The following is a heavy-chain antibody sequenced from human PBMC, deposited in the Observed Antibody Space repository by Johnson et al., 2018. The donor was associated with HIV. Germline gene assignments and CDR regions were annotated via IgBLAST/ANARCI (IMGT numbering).Heavy chain of an antibody. CDR3: AKDLGSSECEECGSDYDDVGRDYPCLEPRGVVGTFDI. D-gene: IGHD3-3*01. CDR1: GFTFSTFG. J-gene: IGHJ3*02. Sequence: QVQLVESGGGVVQPGRSLRLSCAASGFTFSTFGMHWVRQAPGKGLEWVAFISHDGNKKYYADFLKGRFTISRENSKNTLYLQMKSLRAEDTSVYYCAKDLGSSECEECGSDYDDVGRDYPCLEPRGVVGTFDIWGHGTMVTVSS. V-gene: IGHV3-30*18. CDR2: ISHDGNKK.